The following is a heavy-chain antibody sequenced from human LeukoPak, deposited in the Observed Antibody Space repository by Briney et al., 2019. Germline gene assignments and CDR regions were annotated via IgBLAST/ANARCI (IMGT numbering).Heavy chain of an antibody. CDR2: ISSSSSYI. CDR3: ARDLSAGYSGYDSDYYFDY. Sequence: PGGSLRLSCAASGFTFSSYSMNWVRQAPGKGLEGVSSISSSSSYIYYADSVKGRFTISRDNAKNSLYLQMNSLRAEDTAVYYCARDLSAGYSGYDSDYYFDYWGQGTLVTVSS. CDR1: GFTFSSYS. J-gene: IGHJ4*02. V-gene: IGHV3-21*01. D-gene: IGHD5-12*01.